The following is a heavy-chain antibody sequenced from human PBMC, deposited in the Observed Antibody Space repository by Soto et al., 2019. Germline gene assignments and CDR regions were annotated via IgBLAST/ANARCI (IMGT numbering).Heavy chain of an antibody. CDR3: GCFGSGSGNEYFQH. CDR2: IRSKANSYAT. D-gene: IGHD3-10*01. J-gene: IGHJ1*01. V-gene: IGHV3-73*02. Sequence: VPLVESGGGLVQPGGSLKLSCAASGFTFSGSAMHWVRQASGKGLEWVGRIRSKANSYATAYAASVKGRFTISRDDSKNTAYLQMNSLKTEDTAVYYCGCFGSGSGNEYFQHWGQGTLVTVSS. CDR1: GFTFSGSA.